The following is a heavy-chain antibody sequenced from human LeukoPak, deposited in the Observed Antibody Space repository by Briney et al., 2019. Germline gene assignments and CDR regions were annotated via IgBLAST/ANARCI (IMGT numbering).Heavy chain of an antibody. CDR3: AKIIYGDYPDY. CDR1: GFTLSSYS. J-gene: IGHJ4*02. CDR2: ISSSSSYR. V-gene: IGHV3-21*01. D-gene: IGHD4-17*01. Sequence: GGSLRLSCAASGFTLSSYSMNWVRQAPGKGLEWVSSISSSSSYRYYADSVKGRFTISRDNAKNSLYLQMNSLRAEDTAVYYCAKIIYGDYPDYWGQGTLVTVSS.